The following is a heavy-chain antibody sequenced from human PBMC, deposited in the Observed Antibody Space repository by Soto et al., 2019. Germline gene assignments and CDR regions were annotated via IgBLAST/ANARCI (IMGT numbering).Heavy chain of an antibody. V-gene: IGHV4-34*01. D-gene: IGHD2-15*01. CDR3: ARANCSGGSFYSYFDY. CDR2: INHSGGT. Sequence: SETLSLTCAVSGGSFSGYYWSWIRQPPGKGLEWIGEINHSGGTNYNPSLKSRVTISVDTSKNQFSLKLSSVTAADTAVYYCARANCSGGSFYSYFDYWGQGTLVTVSS. CDR1: GGSFSGYY. J-gene: IGHJ4*02.